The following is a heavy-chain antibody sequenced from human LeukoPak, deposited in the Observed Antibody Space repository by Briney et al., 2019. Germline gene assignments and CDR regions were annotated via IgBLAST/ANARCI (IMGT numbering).Heavy chain of an antibody. J-gene: IGHJ4*02. D-gene: IGHD2/OR15-2a*01. CDR2: ISDIGSI. V-gene: IGHV4-30-4*07. CDR3: AGHHPRNTVDF. CDR1: GGSISSGGYS. Sequence: SQTLSLTCAVSGGSISSGGYSWSWIRQPPGKGLEWIAYISDIGSINYNPSLKSRVTISLDTSKNQFSLKLSSVTAADTAVYYCAGHHPRNTVDFWGQGTLVTVSS.